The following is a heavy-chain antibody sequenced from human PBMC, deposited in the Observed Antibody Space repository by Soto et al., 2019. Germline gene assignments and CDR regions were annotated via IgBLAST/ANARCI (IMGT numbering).Heavy chain of an antibody. D-gene: IGHD3-3*01. J-gene: IGHJ4*02. CDR2: ISSSSSYI. CDR3: ARDPRFLEWLFFDY. V-gene: IGHV3-21*01. Sequence: GGSLRLSCAASGFTFSSYSMNWVRQAPGKGLEWVSSISSSSSYIYYADSVKDRFTISRDNAKNSLYLQMNSLRAEDTAMYYCARDPRFLEWLFFDYWGQGTLVTVSS. CDR1: GFTFSSYS.